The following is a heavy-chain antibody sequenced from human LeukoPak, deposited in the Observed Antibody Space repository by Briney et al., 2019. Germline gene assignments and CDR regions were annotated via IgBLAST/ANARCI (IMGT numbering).Heavy chain of an antibody. Sequence: PSETLSLTCTVSGGSISSYYWSWIRQPPGKVLEWIGYIHYSGSTNYNPSLKSRVTISVDTSKKQFSLKVRSVTAADTAVYYCARVVDTAMVPYYFDYWGQGTLVTVSS. CDR3: ARVVDTAMVPYYFDY. D-gene: IGHD5-18*01. V-gene: IGHV4-59*01. J-gene: IGHJ4*02. CDR2: IHYSGST. CDR1: GGSISSYY.